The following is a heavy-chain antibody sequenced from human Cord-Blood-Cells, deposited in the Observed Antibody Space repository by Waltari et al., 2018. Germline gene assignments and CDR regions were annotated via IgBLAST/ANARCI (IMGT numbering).Heavy chain of an antibody. Sequence: QVQLVESGGGVVQPGRSLRLSCAASGFTFSSYGMHWVRQAPGKGLEWVAVISYDGSNKYYADPVKGRFTISRDNSKNTLYLQMNSLRAEDTAVYYCAKDRDWEFDYWGQGTLVTVSS. D-gene: IGHD1-26*01. CDR3: AKDRDWEFDY. V-gene: IGHV3-30*18. CDR2: ISYDGSNK. CDR1: GFTFSSYG. J-gene: IGHJ4*02.